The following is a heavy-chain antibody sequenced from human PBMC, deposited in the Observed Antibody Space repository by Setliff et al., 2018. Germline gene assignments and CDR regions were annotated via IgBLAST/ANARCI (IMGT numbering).Heavy chain of an antibody. D-gene: IGHD3-16*01. Sequence: SVKVSCKVSGYPLTELSMHWVRQAPGKGLEWMGGFDPEDGETIYAQKFQGRVTMTEDTSTDTAYMELSSLRSEDTAVYYCATAPFTLNYDYVWGPHHPAVDWGQGTRVTVSS. CDR3: ATAPFTLNYDYVWGPHHPAVD. CDR1: GYPLTELS. J-gene: IGHJ4*02. V-gene: IGHV1-24*01. CDR2: FDPEDGET.